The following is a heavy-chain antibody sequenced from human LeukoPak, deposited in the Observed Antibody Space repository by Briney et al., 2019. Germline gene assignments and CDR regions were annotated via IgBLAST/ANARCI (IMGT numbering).Heavy chain of an antibody. CDR2: ISGSGGST. CDR1: GFTFSSYA. J-gene: IGHJ4*02. D-gene: IGHD3-22*01. V-gene: IGHV3-23*01. Sequence: GGSLRLSCAASGFTFSSYAMTWVRQAPGKGLEWVSAISGSGGSTYYADSVKGRFTISRDNSKNTLYLQMNSLRAADTAVYYCAKEPGYDSSGSFDYWGQGTLVTVSS. CDR3: AKEPGYDSSGSFDY.